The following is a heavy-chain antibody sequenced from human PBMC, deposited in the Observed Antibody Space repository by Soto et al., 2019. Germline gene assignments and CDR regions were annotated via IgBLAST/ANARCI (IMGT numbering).Heavy chain of an antibody. Sequence: PGESLKISSKGSRYSFTSYWIGWVRQMPGKGLEWMGIIYPGDSDTRYSPSFQGQVTISADKSISTAYLQWSSLKASDTAMYYCARLWFGELSFYGMDVWGQGTAVTVSS. D-gene: IGHD3-10*01. CDR3: ARLWFGELSFYGMDV. CDR1: RYSFTSYW. J-gene: IGHJ6*02. CDR2: IYPGDSDT. V-gene: IGHV5-51*01.